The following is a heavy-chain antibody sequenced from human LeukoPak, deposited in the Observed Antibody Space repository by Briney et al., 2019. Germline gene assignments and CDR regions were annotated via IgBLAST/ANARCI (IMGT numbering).Heavy chain of an antibody. CDR1: GGSFSGYF. V-gene: IGHV4-34*01. Sequence: SETLSLTCGVYGGSFSGYFWSYIRQPPGKGLEWIGSIYYSGSTYYNPSLKSRVTISVDTSKNQFSLKLSSVTAADTAVYYCARQMQRVINFDYWGQGTLVTVSS. J-gene: IGHJ4*02. CDR2: IYYSGST. D-gene: IGHD6-25*01. CDR3: ARQMQRVINFDY.